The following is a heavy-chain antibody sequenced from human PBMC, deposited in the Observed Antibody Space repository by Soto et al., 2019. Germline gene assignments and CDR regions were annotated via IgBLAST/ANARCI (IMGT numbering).Heavy chain of an antibody. CDR1: GSTFTTYY. V-gene: IGHV1-46*01. Sequence: QVQLVQSGAEVKKAGASVQVSSKASGSTFTTYYLHWLRQARGQGLEWMGIITPSYDTTRHEQKFQDRVTMARDTSTIMAYMELSRLRPEDTAVYYCARLVSTKTAAIDYCGQGTVVTVSS. CDR2: ITPSYDTT. CDR3: ARLVSTKTAAIDY. D-gene: IGHD2-21*02. J-gene: IGHJ4*02.